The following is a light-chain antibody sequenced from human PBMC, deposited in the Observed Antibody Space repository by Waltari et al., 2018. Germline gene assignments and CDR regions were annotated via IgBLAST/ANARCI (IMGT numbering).Light chain of an antibody. J-gene: IGKJ1*01. V-gene: IGKV2-28*01. CDR1: QSLLHSNGYNY. Sequence: DIVMTQSPLYLPVTPGEQAYISCRSSQSLLHSNGYNYLDWYLQKPGQSPQLLIYLGSNRASGVPDRFSGSGSGTDFTLKISRVEAEDVGVYYCMQALQTPRTFGQGTKVEIK. CDR2: LGS. CDR3: MQALQTPRT.